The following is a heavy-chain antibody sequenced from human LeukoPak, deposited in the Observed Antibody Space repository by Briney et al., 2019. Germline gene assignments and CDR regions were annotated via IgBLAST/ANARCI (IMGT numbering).Heavy chain of an antibody. Sequence: KPSETLSLTCAVYGGSFSGYYWSWIRQPPGKALEWIGEINHSGSTNYNPSLKSRVTISVDTSKNQFSLKLSSVTAADTAVYYCARGTGPTANVNWFDPWGQGTLVTVSS. J-gene: IGHJ5*02. CDR2: INHSGST. CDR1: GGSFSGYY. V-gene: IGHV4-34*01. CDR3: ARGTGPTANVNWFDP. D-gene: IGHD1-14*01.